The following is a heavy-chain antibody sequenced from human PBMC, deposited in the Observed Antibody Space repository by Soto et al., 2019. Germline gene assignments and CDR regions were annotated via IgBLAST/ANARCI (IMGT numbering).Heavy chain of an antibody. CDR3: VRQCPVCSPLDH. CDR2: IGRKVKNYAT. CDR1: GFIFSGSA. Sequence: EVHLVQSGGGLVQPGGSLKLSCAASGFIFSGSAMHWVRQASGKGLEWVGRIGRKVKNYATEYGASVEGRFTISRDDSKGTTFVLMNRLRGEATAGYFCVRQCPVCSPLDHSCQGPLVIVFS. D-gene: IGHD2-15*01. V-gene: IGHV3-73*02. J-gene: IGHJ4*02.